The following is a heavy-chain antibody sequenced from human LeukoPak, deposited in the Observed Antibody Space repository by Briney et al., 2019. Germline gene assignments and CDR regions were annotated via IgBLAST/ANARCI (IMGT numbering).Heavy chain of an antibody. V-gene: IGHV4-59*01. J-gene: IGHJ6*03. CDR2: IYYSGST. D-gene: IGHD3-3*01. Sequence: PSETLSLTCTVSGGSISSYYWSWIRQPPGKGLEWIGYIYYSGSTNYNPSLKSRATISVDTSKNQFSLKLSSVTAADTAVYYCARVVTIFGVGRYYYYYYMDVWGKGTTATVSS. CDR1: GGSISSYY. CDR3: ARVVTIFGVGRYYYYYYMDV.